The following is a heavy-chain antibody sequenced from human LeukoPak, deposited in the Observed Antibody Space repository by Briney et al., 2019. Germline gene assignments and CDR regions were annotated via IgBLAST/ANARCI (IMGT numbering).Heavy chain of an antibody. Sequence: ASVKVSCKASGYTFTGYYMHWVRQAPGQGLEWMGWINPNSGGTNYAQKFQGRVTMTRDTSISTAYMELSRLRSDDTAVYYCARVVGPNYYGSPLDYWGQGTLVTVSS. CDR2: INPNSGGT. CDR3: ARVVGPNYYGSPLDY. CDR1: GYTFTGYY. D-gene: IGHD3-10*01. V-gene: IGHV1-2*02. J-gene: IGHJ4*02.